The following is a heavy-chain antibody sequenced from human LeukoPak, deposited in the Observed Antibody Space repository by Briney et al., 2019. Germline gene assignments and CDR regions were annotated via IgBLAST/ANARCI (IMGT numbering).Heavy chain of an antibody. J-gene: IGHJ4*02. V-gene: IGHV4-39*01. Sequence: PSETLSLTCTVSGGSITSSSYYWGWIRQPPGKGLEWIGSIYYSGSTYYNPSLESRVTISVDTSKNQFSLKLSSVTAADTAVYYCARLSFFRFLEWLVDYWGQGTLVTVSS. D-gene: IGHD3-3*01. CDR1: GGSITSSSYY. CDR2: IYYSGST. CDR3: ARLSFFRFLEWLVDY.